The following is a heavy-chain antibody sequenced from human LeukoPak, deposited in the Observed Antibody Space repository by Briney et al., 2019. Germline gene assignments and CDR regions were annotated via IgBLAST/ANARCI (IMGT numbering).Heavy chain of an antibody. D-gene: IGHD3-16*01. CDR2: IYYSGST. CDR1: GSSISSGGYY. V-gene: IGHV4-39*01. CDR3: ASPGGGPTKY. Sequence: SETLSLTCTVSGSSISSGGYYWGWIRQPPGKGLEWIGSIYYSGSTYYNPSLKSRVTISLDTSKSQFSLKLSSVTAADTAVYYCASPGGGPTKYWGQGTLVTVSS. J-gene: IGHJ4*02.